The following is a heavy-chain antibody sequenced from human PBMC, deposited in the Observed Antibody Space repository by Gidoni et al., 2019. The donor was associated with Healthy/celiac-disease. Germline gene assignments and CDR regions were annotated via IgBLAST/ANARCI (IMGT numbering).Heavy chain of an antibody. CDR3: ATEGYSYGNFDY. J-gene: IGHJ4*02. CDR2: ISSSGSTI. Sequence: EVQLVESGGGLVQPGGSLRLSCAASGFTFSSYEMNWVRQAPGKGLEWVSYISSSGSTIYYADSVKGRFTISRDNAKNSLYLQMNSLRAEDTAVYYCATEGYSYGNFDYWGQGTLVTVSS. CDR1: GFTFSSYE. D-gene: IGHD5-18*01. V-gene: IGHV3-48*03.